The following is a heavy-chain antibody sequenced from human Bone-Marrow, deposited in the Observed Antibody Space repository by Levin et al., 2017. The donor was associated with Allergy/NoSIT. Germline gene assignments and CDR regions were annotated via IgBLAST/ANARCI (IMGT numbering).Heavy chain of an antibody. V-gene: IGHV3-48*03. J-gene: IGHJ6*02. CDR3: ARRLPYYGMDV. Sequence: QTGGSLRLSCAASGFTFRSYEMIWVRQPPGQGLEWVSKINTDGVTKHNVEGRFTVPRDNAKNSLYLQIDSLSAEDTAVYHCARRLPYYGMDVWGQGTTVTVSS. CDR1: GFTFRSYE. CDR2: INTDGVTK.